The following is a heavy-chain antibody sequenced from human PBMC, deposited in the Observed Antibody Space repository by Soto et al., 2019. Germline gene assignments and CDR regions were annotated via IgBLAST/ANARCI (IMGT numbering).Heavy chain of an antibody. CDR2: IYYSGST. CDR3: ARRSGIAAAGSYYYGMDV. Sequence: PSESLSLTCVVSGGSLSSYYWSWIRQPPGKGLEWIGYIYYSGSTYYNPSLKSRVTISVDTSKNQFSLKLSSVTAADTAVYYCARRSGIAAAGSYYYGMDVWGQGTTVTVSS. J-gene: IGHJ6*02. D-gene: IGHD6-13*01. CDR1: GGSLSSYY. V-gene: IGHV4-30-4*01.